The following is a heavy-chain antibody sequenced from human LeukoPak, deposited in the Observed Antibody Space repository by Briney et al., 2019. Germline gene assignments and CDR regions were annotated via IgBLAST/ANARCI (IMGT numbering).Heavy chain of an antibody. V-gene: IGHV3-23*01. CDR1: GFTFSSYA. D-gene: IGHD3-22*01. Sequence: TGGSLRLSCAASGFTFSSYAMSWVRQAPGKGLEWVSSITGSSASTYYADSVKGRFTISRDNSKNTLYLQMNSLRAEDTAVYFCAKLDYYDTHWGQGTLVTFSS. J-gene: IGHJ4*02. CDR3: AKLDYYDTH. CDR2: ITGSSAST.